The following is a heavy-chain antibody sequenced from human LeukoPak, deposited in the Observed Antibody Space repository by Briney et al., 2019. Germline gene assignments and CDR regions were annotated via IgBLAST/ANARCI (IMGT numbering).Heavy chain of an antibody. D-gene: IGHD3-22*01. Sequence: GGSLRLSCAASGFTFSTYSMNWVRQAPGKGLEWVSFISSSSSYIYYADSVKGRFTISRDNAKNSLYLQMNSLRAEDTAVYYCARHGDYYDSSGYYYEYNWFDPWGQGTLVTVSS. CDR1: GFTFSTYS. CDR3: ARHGDYYDSSGYYYEYNWFDP. V-gene: IGHV3-21*01. J-gene: IGHJ5*02. CDR2: ISSSSSYI.